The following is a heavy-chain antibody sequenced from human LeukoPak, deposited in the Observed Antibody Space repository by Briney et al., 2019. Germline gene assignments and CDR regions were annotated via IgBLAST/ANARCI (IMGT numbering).Heavy chain of an antibody. J-gene: IGHJ4*02. D-gene: IGHD3-10*01. V-gene: IGHV3-15*01. Sequence: GGSLRLSCVASGFTFTNAWMTWVRQAPGKGLEWVGRIKSIGDGGATNYAAPVKGRSTISRDDSKNTLYLQMSSLKTEDTAVYYCTTDVGLTMIRGVIVYWGQGALVTVSS. CDR1: GFTFTNAW. CDR3: TTDVGLTMIRGVIVY. CDR2: IKSIGDGGAT.